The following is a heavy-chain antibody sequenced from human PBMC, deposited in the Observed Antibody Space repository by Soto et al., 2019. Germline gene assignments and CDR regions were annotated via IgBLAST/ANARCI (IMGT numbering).Heavy chain of an antibody. V-gene: IGHV3-7*01. D-gene: IGHD2-21*01. CDR2: IKEDGSEK. CDR3: SRDVVVGATGLDY. J-gene: IGHJ4*02. CDR1: GVTFSNYG. Sequence: PAGSIKLSCAASGVTFSNYGITWVRQTPGKGLEWVANIKEDGSEKHYVDSVKGRFTISRDNAKNSLYLQMNSLRVEDTAVYFCSRDVVVGATGLDYWGQGALVTVSS.